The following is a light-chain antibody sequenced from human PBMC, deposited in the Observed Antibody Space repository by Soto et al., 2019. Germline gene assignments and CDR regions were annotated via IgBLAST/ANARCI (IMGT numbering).Light chain of an antibody. CDR1: RSNVGENY. J-gene: IGLJ2*01. CDR3: GTWDNSLSAGL. V-gene: IGLV1-51*01. Sequence: QSVLTQPPSVSAAPGQRVTISCSGSRSNVGENYVSWYQQVPGTAPQLVIYDDVKRSPGIPDRFSASKSGTSATLAITGLQTGDEADYYCGTWDNSLSAGLFGTGTQLTVL. CDR2: DDV.